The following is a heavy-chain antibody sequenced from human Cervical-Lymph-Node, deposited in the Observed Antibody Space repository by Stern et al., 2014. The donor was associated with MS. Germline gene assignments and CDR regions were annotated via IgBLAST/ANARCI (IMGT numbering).Heavy chain of an antibody. D-gene: IGHD2/OR15-2a*01. V-gene: IGHV3-48*02. CDR1: GFKLRDYS. CDR2: VSNTGTAI. CDR3: VRTWRENTFDS. Sequence: VQLVESGGGLGQPGGSLRLSCAASGFKLRDYSMSWVRQAPGKGLEWVSFVSNTGTAIYYADSVKGRFTISRDMASNSVYLQMNSLRDEDTAVYYCVRTWRENTFDSWGQGILVTVSS. J-gene: IGHJ4*02.